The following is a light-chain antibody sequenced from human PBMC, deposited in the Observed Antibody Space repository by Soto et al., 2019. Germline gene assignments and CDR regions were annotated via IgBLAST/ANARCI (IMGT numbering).Light chain of an antibody. J-gene: IGKJ1*01. CDR1: QSVSSSY. CDR3: QQYGSSPAT. Sequence: PVERATLSCRASQSVSSSYLAWYQQKPGQAPRLLIYGASSRATGIPDRFSGSGSGTDFTLTISRLQPEDFAVYYCQQYGSSPATFDQGTKVDIK. CDR2: GAS. V-gene: IGKV3-20*01.